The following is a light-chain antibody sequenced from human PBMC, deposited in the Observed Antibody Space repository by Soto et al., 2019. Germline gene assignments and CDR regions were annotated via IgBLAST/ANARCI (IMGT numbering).Light chain of an antibody. CDR1: QSISTW. V-gene: IGKV1-5*03. Sequence: DIQMTQSPSTLSASVGDRVTITCRANQSISTWLAWYQQRPGKVPKVLIYKASSLESGVPSSFSGSGSGTEFTLTTSSLQPDDFATYYCQQANSFPLTFGGGTRWIS. CDR3: QQANSFPLT. CDR2: KAS. J-gene: IGKJ4*01.